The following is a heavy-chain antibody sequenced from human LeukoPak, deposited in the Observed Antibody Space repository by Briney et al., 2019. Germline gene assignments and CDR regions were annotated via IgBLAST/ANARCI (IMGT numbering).Heavy chain of an antibody. Sequence: GGSLRLSCAASGFTFSSYSMNWVRQAPGKGLEWVSSISSSSSYIYYADSVKGRFTISRDNAKNSLYLQMNSLRAEDTAVYYCARDSIAAAGADYWGQGTLVTVS. CDR2: ISSSSSYI. CDR3: ARDSIAAAGADY. J-gene: IGHJ4*02. CDR1: GFTFSSYS. V-gene: IGHV3-21*01. D-gene: IGHD6-13*01.